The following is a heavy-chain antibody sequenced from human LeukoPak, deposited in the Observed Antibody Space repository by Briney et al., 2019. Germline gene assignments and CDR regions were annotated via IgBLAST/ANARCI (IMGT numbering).Heavy chain of an antibody. CDR2: IDHSGNT. Sequence: MASETLSLTCAVYGGSFSGYYWSWIRQPPGRGLEWIGEIDHSGNTNYNPSLKSRVTISVDTSKNQFSLKLSSVTAADTAVYYCASVGGAAAGTGPVDYWGQGTLVTVSS. CDR3: ASVGGAAAGTGPVDY. J-gene: IGHJ4*02. V-gene: IGHV4-34*01. D-gene: IGHD6-13*01. CDR1: GGSFSGYY.